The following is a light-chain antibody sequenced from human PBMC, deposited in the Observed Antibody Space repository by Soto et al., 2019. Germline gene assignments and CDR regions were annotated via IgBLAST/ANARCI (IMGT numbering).Light chain of an antibody. Sequence: EIVMTQSPDTLSVSPGERATLSCRASQSVSSNLAWYQQKPGQAPRLLIYGASTRATGIPARFSGSGSGTEFTLTISSLQSEDFAVYYCQQYNNWPGTFGQGTRWIS. CDR1: QSVSSN. V-gene: IGKV3-15*01. J-gene: IGKJ1*01. CDR3: QQYNNWPGT. CDR2: GAS.